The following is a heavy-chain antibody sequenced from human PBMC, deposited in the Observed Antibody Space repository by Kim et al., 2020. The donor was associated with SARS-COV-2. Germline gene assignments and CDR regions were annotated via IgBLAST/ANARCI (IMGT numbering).Heavy chain of an antibody. CDR1: GGTFSSYA. CDR3: ARDGFYCSSTSCSPRLAGLHGMDV. V-gene: IGHV1-69*13. CDR2: IIPIFGTA. Sequence: SVKVSCKASGGTFSSYAISWVRQAPGQGLEWMGGIIPIFGTANYAQKFQGRVTITADESTSTAYMELSSLRSEDTAVYYCARDGFYCSSTSCSPRLAGLHGMDVWGQGTTVTVSS. D-gene: IGHD2-2*01. J-gene: IGHJ6*02.